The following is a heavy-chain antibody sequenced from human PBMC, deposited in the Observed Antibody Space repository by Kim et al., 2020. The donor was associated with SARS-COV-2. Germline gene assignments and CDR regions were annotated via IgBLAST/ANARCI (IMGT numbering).Heavy chain of an antibody. Sequence: PSLKGRVTISVYTSKNQFSRKLGSVTAADTAVYYCARERATMIVVEYYFDYWGQGTLVTVSS. V-gene: IGHV4-34*01. J-gene: IGHJ4*02. CDR3: ARERATMIVVEYYFDY. D-gene: IGHD3-22*01.